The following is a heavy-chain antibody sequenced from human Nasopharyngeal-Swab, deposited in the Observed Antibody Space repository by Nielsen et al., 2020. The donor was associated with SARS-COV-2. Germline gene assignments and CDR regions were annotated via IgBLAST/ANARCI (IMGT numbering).Heavy chain of an antibody. CDR3: ARYIIAARPLYYYYGMDV. V-gene: IGHV3-21*01. J-gene: IGHJ6*02. Sequence: GALQISCAASRFPFSSYSMNWVRQAPGKGLEWVSSISSSSSYIYYADSVKGRFTISRDNAKNSLYLQMNSLRAEDTAVYYCARYIIAARPLYYYYGMDVWGQGTTVTVSS. CDR2: ISSSSSYI. D-gene: IGHD6-6*01. CDR1: RFPFSSYS.